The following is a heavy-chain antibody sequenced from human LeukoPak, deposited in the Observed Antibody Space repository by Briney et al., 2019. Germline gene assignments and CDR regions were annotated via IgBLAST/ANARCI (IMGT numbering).Heavy chain of an antibody. CDR1: GFTFSSYA. CDR3: ANGNRCTSPNCLGYYYFYMDV. CDR2: FSGSGGTT. D-gene: IGHD2-8*01. V-gene: IGHV3-23*01. Sequence: GSLRLSCAALGFTFSSYAMNWVRQAPGRGLEWVSGFSGSGGTTYYADSVKGRFTISRDNSKNTLYLQMNSLRAEDTAVYFCANGNRCTSPNCLGYYYFYMDVWGKGTTVTVSS. J-gene: IGHJ6*03.